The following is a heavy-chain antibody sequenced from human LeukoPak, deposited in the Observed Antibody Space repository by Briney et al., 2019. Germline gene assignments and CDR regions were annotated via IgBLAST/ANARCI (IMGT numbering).Heavy chain of an antibody. CDR1: GGSISSSSYY. J-gene: IGHJ4*02. CDR2: IYYSGST. V-gene: IGHV4-39*07. Sequence: SETLSLTCTVSGGSISSSSYYWGWIRQPPGKGLEWIGSIYYSGSTYYNPSLKSRVTISVDTSKNQFSLKLSSVTAADTAVYYCARSWPYGSGSYEVRDWGQGTLVTVSS. CDR3: ARSWPYGSGSYEVRD. D-gene: IGHD3-10*01.